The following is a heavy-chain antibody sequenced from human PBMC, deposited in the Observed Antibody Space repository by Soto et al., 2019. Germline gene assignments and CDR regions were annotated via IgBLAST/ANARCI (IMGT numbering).Heavy chain of an antibody. CDR3: ARDNWPGYYAPTHSYYGMDI. V-gene: IGHV1-69*01. D-gene: IGHD3-9*01. CDR2: VFPVFDAI. Sequence: QVQLVQSGAEVKKPGSSVKVSCQASGGPFNNYAINWVRQAPGQGLEWMGGVFPVFDAINYAEKFRDRVKISADESTTTAYMELSGLRSEDTAVYYCARDNWPGYYAPTHSYYGMDIWGQGTTVTVSS. J-gene: IGHJ6*02. CDR1: GGPFNNYA.